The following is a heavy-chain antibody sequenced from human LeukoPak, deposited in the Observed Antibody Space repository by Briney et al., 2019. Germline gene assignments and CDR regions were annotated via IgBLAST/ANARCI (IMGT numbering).Heavy chain of an antibody. V-gene: IGHV4-59*01. D-gene: IGHD3-16*01. CDR3: ARGRGPITY. Sequence: SETLSLTCTVSGGSISSYYWSWIRQSPGKGLEWIGYIYYSGNTNYNPSLKSRVTISVDTSSNQFSLKLSSVTAADTAVYYCARGRGPITYWVQGTLVTVSS. CDR1: GGSISSYY. J-gene: IGHJ4*02. CDR2: IYYSGNT.